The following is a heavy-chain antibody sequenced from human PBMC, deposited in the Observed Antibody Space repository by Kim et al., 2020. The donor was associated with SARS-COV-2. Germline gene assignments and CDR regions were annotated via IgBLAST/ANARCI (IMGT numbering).Heavy chain of an antibody. D-gene: IGHD5-12*01. Sequence: GGSLRLSCAASGFTFNTYAMNWVRQAPGKGLEWISHISSSSGSTIYYADSVKGRFTISRDNAENSLSLQMNSLRAEDTAVYYCARDGKRQDSGYDYFFDYWGQGTLVTVSS. CDR1: GFTFNTYA. CDR2: ISSSSGSTI. V-gene: IGHV3-48*04. J-gene: IGHJ4*02. CDR3: ARDGKRQDSGYDYFFDY.